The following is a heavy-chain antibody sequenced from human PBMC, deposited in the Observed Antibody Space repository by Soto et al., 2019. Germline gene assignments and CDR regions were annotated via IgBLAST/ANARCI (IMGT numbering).Heavy chain of an antibody. CDR3: ARRTVNIRTFYSGLKTHCFDY. D-gene: IGHD6-19*01. J-gene: IGHJ4*02. CDR2: IYSSGST. V-gene: IGHV4-39*01. Sequence: QLQLQESSPGLVKPSETLSLTCAVSGGSISSSSYYWGWIRQPPGKGLEWLGSIYSSGSTYYTPSLQSRVAISVDTSKNQFSLKLNSVTAADTAVYYCARRTVNIRTFYSGLKTHCFDYWGQGTLVTVSS. CDR1: GGSISSSSYY.